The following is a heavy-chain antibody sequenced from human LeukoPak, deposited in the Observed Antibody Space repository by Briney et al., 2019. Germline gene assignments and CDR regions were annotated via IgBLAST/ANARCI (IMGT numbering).Heavy chain of an antibody. CDR1: GDSVSSNSAA. V-gene: IGHV6-1*01. CDR2: TYYRSKWYN. CDR3: ARVYAEPFSSSRYCTNGVCYWDYYYGMDV. Sequence: SQTLSLTCAISGDSVSSNSAAWSWIRQSPSRGLEWLGRTYYRSKWYNDYAVSVKSRITINPDTSKNQFSLQLNSVTPEDTAVYYCARVYAEPFSSSRYCTNGVCYWDYYYGMDVWGQGTTVTVSS. J-gene: IGHJ6*02. D-gene: IGHD2-8*01.